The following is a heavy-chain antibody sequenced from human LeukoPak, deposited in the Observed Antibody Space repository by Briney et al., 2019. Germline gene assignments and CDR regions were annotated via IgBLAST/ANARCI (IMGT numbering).Heavy chain of an antibody. V-gene: IGHV1-18*01. CDR2: ISAYNGNT. D-gene: IGHD3-22*01. CDR1: GYTFTSYG. J-gene: IGHJ4*02. CDR3: ARDIKYYYDSSGYYEVGY. Sequence: ASVKVSCKASGYTFTSYGISWVRQAPGQGLEWMGWISAYNGNTNYAHKLQGIVTMTTDTYTSTAYMELRSLRSDHTDVYYCARDIKYYYDSSGYYEVGYWGQRTMVTVSS.